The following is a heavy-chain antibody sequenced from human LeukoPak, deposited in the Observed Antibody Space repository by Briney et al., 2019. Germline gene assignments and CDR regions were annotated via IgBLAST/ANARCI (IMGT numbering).Heavy chain of an antibody. J-gene: IGHJ4*02. D-gene: IGHD4-11*01. CDR2: FDPEDGET. CDR1: GYTLTELS. V-gene: IGHV1-24*01. CDR3: ATDLAVGNYLAFDY. Sequence: GASVKLSCKVSGYTLTELSMHWVRQAHGKGLEWMGGFDPEDGETIYAQKFQGRVTMTEDTSTDTAYMELSSLRSEDTAVYYCATDLAVGNYLAFDYWGQGTLVTVSS.